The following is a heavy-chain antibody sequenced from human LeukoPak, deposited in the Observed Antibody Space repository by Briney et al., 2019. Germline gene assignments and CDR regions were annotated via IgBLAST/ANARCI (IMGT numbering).Heavy chain of an antibody. D-gene: IGHD6-6*01. CDR3: AKGPEAAPGGVVDY. CDR2: ISWNSGSI. V-gene: IGHV3-9*01. CDR1: GFTFDDYA. Sequence: GGSLRLSCAASGFTFDDYAMHWVRQAPGKGLEWVSGISWNSGSIGYADSVKGRFTISRDNAKNSLYLQMNSLRAEDTALYYCAKGPEAAPGGVVDYWGQGTLVTVSS. J-gene: IGHJ4*02.